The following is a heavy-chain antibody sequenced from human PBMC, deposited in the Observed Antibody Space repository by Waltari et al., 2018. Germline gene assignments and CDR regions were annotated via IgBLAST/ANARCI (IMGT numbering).Heavy chain of an antibody. J-gene: IGHJ4*02. CDR2: ISSSSSYI. CDR1: GFTFSSYS. V-gene: IGHV3-21*01. CDR3: ASMYSSSSDYFDY. Sequence: EVQLVESGGGLVKPGGSLRLSCAASGFTFSSYSMNWVRQAPGKGLDGVSSISSSSSYIYYADSGKGRFTISRDNAKNSLYLQMNSLRAEDTAVYYCASMYSSSSDYFDYWGQGTLVTVSS. D-gene: IGHD6-6*01.